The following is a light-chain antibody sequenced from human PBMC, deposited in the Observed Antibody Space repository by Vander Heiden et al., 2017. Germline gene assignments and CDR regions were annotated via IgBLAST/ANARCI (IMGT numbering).Light chain of an antibody. CDR1: SSDVGNDNY. V-gene: IGLV2-14*03. J-gene: IGLJ1*01. Sequence: QSALTQPASVSCSPGQSTNIPCAGPSSDVGNDNYVSWYQQHPGKAPKLVIYDVPNRPSGVSNRFSGAKSGNTASLTISGLQPEDEADYYCSSYTTSSTQVFGTGTKVTVL. CDR2: DVP. CDR3: SSYTTSSTQV.